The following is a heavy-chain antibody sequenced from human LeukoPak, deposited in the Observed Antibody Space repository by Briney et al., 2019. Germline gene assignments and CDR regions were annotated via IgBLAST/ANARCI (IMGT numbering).Heavy chain of an antibody. Sequence: GGSPRLSCVASGFSFGNYAMSWVRQAPGRGLQWVSQISGTGGATWYAGFARDRFTISRDNSKKTLYLQMSGLRVEDTAMYYCVKDPRDTYGTNWFVSWGQGTLLIVSS. CDR1: GFSFGNYA. CDR2: ISGTGGAT. D-gene: IGHD2-21*01. V-gene: IGHV3-23*01. J-gene: IGHJ5*01. CDR3: VKDPRDTYGTNWFVS.